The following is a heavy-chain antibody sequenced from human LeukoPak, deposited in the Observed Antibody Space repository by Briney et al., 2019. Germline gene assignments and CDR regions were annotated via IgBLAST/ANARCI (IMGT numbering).Heavy chain of an antibody. Sequence: SVKVSCKASGGTFSSYAISWVRQAPGQGLEWMGGIIPIFGTANYAQKFQGRVTITADESTSTAYMELSSLRSEDTAVYYCARGDLGYYDSSGYYHFDYWGQGTLVTVSS. CDR1: GGTFSSYA. V-gene: IGHV1-69*13. J-gene: IGHJ4*02. CDR2: IIPIFGTA. CDR3: ARGDLGYYDSSGYYHFDY. D-gene: IGHD3-22*01.